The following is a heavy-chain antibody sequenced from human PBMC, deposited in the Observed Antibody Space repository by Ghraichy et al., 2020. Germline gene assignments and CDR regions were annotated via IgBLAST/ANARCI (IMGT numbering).Heavy chain of an antibody. CDR2: IYYSGST. D-gene: IGHD3-3*01. CDR3: ARGGALEEIFGVVRSSYYYYGMDV. V-gene: IGHV4-59*01. J-gene: IGHJ6*02. CDR1: GGSISSYY. Sequence: SETLSLTCTVSGGSISSYYWSWIRQPPGKGLEWIGYIYYSGSTNYNPSLKSRVTISVDTSKNQFSLKLSSVTAADTAVYYCARGGALEEIFGVVRSSYYYYGMDVWGQGTTVTVSS.